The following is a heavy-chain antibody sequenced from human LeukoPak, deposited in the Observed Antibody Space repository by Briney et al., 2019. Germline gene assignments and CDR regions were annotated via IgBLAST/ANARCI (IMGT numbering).Heavy chain of an antibody. J-gene: IGHJ4*02. Sequence: SETLSLTCTVSGGSISSSSYHWGWIRQPPGKGLEWIGSIYYSGSTYYNPSLKSRVTISVDTSKNQFSLKLSSVTAADTAVYYCARAAGITGTTAGDDHWGQGTLVTVSS. D-gene: IGHD1-7*01. CDR3: ARAAGITGTTAGDDH. CDR1: GGSISSSSYH. CDR2: IYYSGST. V-gene: IGHV4-39*01.